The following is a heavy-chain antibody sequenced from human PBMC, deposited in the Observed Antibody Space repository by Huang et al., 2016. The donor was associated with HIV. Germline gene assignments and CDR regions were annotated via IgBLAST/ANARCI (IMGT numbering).Heavy chain of an antibody. D-gene: IGHD3-10*01. CDR3: AKGSMANAFDI. CDR1: GFTFSSYG. V-gene: IGHV3-30*02. CDR2: IRDDGSNK. Sequence: QVQLVESGGGVVQPGGSLRLSCAASGFTFSSYGMHWVRQAPGKGLEWVEFIRDDGSNKYDADSVRGRFTISRDNSKNTLYLQMNSLRAEDTAVYYCAKGSMANAFDIWGQGTMVTVSS. J-gene: IGHJ3*02.